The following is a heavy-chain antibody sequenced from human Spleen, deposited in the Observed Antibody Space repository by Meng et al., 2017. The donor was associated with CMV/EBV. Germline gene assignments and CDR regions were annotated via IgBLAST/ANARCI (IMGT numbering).Heavy chain of an antibody. CDR2: ISAYHGNT. J-gene: IGHJ4*02. Sequence: QVRLVQSGAEMKKPGASVKVSFKASGYTFTTYGISWMRQAPGQSLEWMGWISAYHGNTNYAQNLQDRVSMTTDTSTNTVYMELSSLRSDDTAVYYCARDAGNGRLTVDYWGQGTLVTVSS. V-gene: IGHV1-18*01. CDR3: ARDAGNGRLTVDY. CDR1: GYTFTTYG. D-gene: IGHD6-13*01.